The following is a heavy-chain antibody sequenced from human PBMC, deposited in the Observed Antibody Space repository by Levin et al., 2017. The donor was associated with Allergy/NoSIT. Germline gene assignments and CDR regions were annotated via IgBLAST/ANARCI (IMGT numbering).Heavy chain of an antibody. CDR1: GYTFTSNH. J-gene: IGHJ4*02. CDR2: IKPNSGGT. Sequence: PVASVKVSCKASGYTFTSNHMHWVRQAPGQGLEWMGFIKPNSGGTEYAQKSQGRVTMTRDTSISTAYMEVGSLRSDDTAVYSCARSIPESGWPFDSWGQGTLVTVSS. D-gene: IGHD6-19*01. V-gene: IGHV1-2*02. CDR3: ARSIPESGWPFDS.